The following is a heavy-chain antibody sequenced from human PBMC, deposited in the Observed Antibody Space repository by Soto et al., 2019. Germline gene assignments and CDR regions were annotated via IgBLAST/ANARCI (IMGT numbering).Heavy chain of an antibody. CDR1: GYIFVNYG. CDR3: VMVDNYVTPTPQDV. J-gene: IGHJ6*02. CDR2: ISPYTGNT. Sequence: QVQLVQSGDEVKKPGASVKVSCKASGYIFVNYGIAWVRQAPGQGREWMGWISPYTGNTHSATKVQGRLTMTTDTATSTDYMDLGSLTSDDTAVYYCVMVDNYVTPTPQDVWGQGTTVTVSS. D-gene: IGHD3-16*01. V-gene: IGHV1-18*01.